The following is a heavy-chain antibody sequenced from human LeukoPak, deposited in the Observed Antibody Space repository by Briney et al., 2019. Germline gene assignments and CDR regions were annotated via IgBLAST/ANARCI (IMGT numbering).Heavy chain of an antibody. D-gene: IGHD4-17*01. CDR2: IIYSGTT. V-gene: IGHV4-39*01. Sequence: SETLSLTCTVSGGSISGSNYYWGWVRQSPEKGLEWIGSIIYSGTTHYDPSLRSRVTISVDTSKSQFSLRLTSVTAADTAVYYCARDFGDHRIDYWGQGTLVTASS. CDR1: GGSISGSNYY. J-gene: IGHJ4*02. CDR3: ARDFGDHRIDY.